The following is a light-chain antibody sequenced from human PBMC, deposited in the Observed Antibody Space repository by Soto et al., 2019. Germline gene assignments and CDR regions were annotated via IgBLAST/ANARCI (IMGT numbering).Light chain of an antibody. CDR2: DVS. V-gene: IGLV2-14*01. CDR1: SSDVGGYNY. Sequence: QSALTQSASVSGSPGQSITISCTGTSSDVGGYNYVSWYQQHPGKVPKLLIYDVSYRPSGISDRFSGSKSGNTASLTISGLQAEDEADYYCSSYTSSKTLVFGGGTKLTVL. CDR3: SSYTSSKTLV. J-gene: IGLJ2*01.